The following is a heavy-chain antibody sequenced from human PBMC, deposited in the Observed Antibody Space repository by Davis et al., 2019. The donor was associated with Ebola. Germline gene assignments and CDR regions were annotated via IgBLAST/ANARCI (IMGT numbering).Heavy chain of an antibody. J-gene: IGHJ4*02. CDR3: AKDPRPGFGDFLSHFYY. D-gene: IGHD3-10*01. CDR2: ISYDGSNK. CDR1: GFAFSSYG. Sequence: GESLKISCAASGFAFSSYGMHWVRQVPGKGLEWVAVISYDGSNKYYADSVKGRFTISRDNSKNTLYLQMNSLRAEDTAVYYCAKDPRPGFGDFLSHFYYWGQGTLVTVSS. V-gene: IGHV3-30*18.